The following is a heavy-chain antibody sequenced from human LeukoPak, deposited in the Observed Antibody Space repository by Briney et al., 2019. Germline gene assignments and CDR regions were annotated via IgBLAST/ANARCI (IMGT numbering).Heavy chain of an antibody. CDR3: AKVAGVNGMDV. D-gene: IGHD3-16*02. V-gene: IGHV4-4*07. Sequence: SETLSLTCTVSGGSFSTYFWSWIRQPAGKGLEFIGRIYSDGDTNCNPSFKSRVTMSVDTSKNQFSLKLTSVTAADTGVYYCAKVAGVNGMDVWGQGTMVTVSS. J-gene: IGHJ6*02. CDR2: IYSDGDT. CDR1: GGSFSTYF.